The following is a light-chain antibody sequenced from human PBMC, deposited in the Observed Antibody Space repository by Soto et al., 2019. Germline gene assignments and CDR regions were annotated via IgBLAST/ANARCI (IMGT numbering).Light chain of an antibody. CDR1: QGISSW. Sequence: DIQMTQTPSTLSASVGDRVTITCRASQGISSWLAWYQQKPGKAPKLLIYKASSLESGIPSRFSGSGSGTEFHLTISSLQPDDFATDYCQQYNSYPYTFGQGTKLEIK. CDR2: KAS. CDR3: QQYNSYPYT. V-gene: IGKV1-5*03. J-gene: IGKJ2*01.